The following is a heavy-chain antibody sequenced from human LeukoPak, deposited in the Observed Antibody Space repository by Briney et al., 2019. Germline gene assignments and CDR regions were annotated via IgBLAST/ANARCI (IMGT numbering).Heavy chain of an antibody. V-gene: IGHV4-39*07. CDR2: IYYRGST. Sequence: SETLSLTCTVSGGSISSSSYYWGGIRQPPGKGLEWIGSIYYRGSTYYNPSLRSRITLSLDTSKSQFSLNLSSVTAADTAVYYCARGQWLPVFDFWGQGTLVTVSS. J-gene: IGHJ4*02. D-gene: IGHD3-22*01. CDR1: GGSISSSSYY. CDR3: ARGQWLPVFDF.